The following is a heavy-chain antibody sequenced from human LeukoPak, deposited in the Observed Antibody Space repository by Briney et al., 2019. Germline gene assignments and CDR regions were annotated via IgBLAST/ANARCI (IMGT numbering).Heavy chain of an antibody. CDR1: GYTFTSYG. D-gene: IGHD1-26*01. Sequence: GASVKVSCKASGYTFTSYGISWVRQAPGQGLEWMGWISAYNGNTNYAQKFQGRVTMTRDMSTNTVYMELSSLRSEDTAVYYCARAQGSYYHYYMDVWGKGTTVTVSS. CDR3: ARAQGSYYHYYMDV. V-gene: IGHV1-18*01. CDR2: ISAYNGNT. J-gene: IGHJ6*03.